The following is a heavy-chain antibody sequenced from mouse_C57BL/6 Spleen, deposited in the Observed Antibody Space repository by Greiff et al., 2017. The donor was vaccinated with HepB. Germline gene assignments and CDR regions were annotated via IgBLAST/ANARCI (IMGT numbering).Heavy chain of an antibody. CDR3: ARWGSNYFDY. CDR1: GYAFTNYL. J-gene: IGHJ2*01. CDR2: INPGSGGT. D-gene: IGHD5-1*01. Sequence: VQLQQSGAELVRPGTSVKVSCKASGYAFTNYLIEWVKQRPGQGLEWIGVINPGSGGTNYNEKFKGKATLTADKSSSTAYMQLSSLTSEDSAVYFCARWGSNYFDYWGQGTTLTVSS. V-gene: IGHV1-54*01.